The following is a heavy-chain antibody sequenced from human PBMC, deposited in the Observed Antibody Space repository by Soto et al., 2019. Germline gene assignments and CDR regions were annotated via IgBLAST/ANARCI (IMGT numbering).Heavy chain of an antibody. CDR1: GGSISSSSYY. CDR3: ARFYYGSGSNRRYYYYGMDV. D-gene: IGHD3-10*01. CDR2: IYYSGST. J-gene: IGHJ6*02. V-gene: IGHV4-39*01. Sequence: SETLSLTCPVSGGSISSSSYYWGWIRQPPGKGLEWIGSIYYSGSTYYNPSLKSRVTISVDTSKNQFSLKLRSVTAAETAVYYCARFYYGSGSNRRYYYYGMDVGGQGTTVT.